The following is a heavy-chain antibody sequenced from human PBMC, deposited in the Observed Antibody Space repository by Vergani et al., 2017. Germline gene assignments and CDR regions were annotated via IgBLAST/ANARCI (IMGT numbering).Heavy chain of an antibody. D-gene: IGHD3-10*01. J-gene: IGHJ6*02. CDR1: GFTFGSYS. CDR2: ISSSGNYV. V-gene: IGHV3-21*02. Sequence: VQLVESAGGLVKPGGSLRLSCVASGFTFGSYSVNWVRQAPGRGLEWVSSISSSGNYVYYAASVKGRFSISRDNAKNLLSLQMNSLRADDTAVYYCARDQGSGTNRHHYGLDVWGQGTTVTVSS. CDR3: ARDQGSGTNRHHYGLDV.